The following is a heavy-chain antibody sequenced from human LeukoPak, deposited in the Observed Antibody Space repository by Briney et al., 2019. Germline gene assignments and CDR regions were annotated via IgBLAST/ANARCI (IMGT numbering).Heavy chain of an antibody. J-gene: IGHJ3*02. CDR2: ISYNGNNK. D-gene: IGHD3-3*01. CDR3: ARSLRNAFDI. V-gene: IGHV3-30*03. Sequence: GGSLRLSCVLPGYTFTHYGFHWVRQAPGKALEWVAYISYNGNNKYEDSVKGRFTISRDNSKNTLHLQMNGLRAEDTAVYYCARSLRNAFDIWGQGTMVTVSS. CDR1: GYTFTHYG.